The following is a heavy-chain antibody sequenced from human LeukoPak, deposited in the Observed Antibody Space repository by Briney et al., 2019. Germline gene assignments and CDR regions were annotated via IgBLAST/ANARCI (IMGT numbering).Heavy chain of an antibody. J-gene: IGHJ4*02. CDR3: AREKAVPDY. CDR1: GGSFGGYY. CDR2: IYTSGST. V-gene: IGHV4-4*07. Sequence: SETLSLTCAVYGGSFGGYYWSWIRQPAGKGLEWIGRIYTSGSTNYNPSLKSRVTISVDTSKNQFSLKLTSVTAADTAVYYCAREKAVPDYWGQGTLVTVSS.